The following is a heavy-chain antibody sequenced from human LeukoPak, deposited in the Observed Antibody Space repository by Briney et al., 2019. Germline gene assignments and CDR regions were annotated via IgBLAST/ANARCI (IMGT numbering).Heavy chain of an antibody. D-gene: IGHD3-22*01. V-gene: IGHV3-7*01. CDR1: GFTFSSYW. CDR2: IKQDGSEK. CDR3: ARGNYYDSSGYYYY. J-gene: IGHJ4*02. Sequence: GGSLRLSCAASGFTFSSYWMSWVRQAPGNGLEWVANIKQDGSEKYYVDSVKGRFTISRDNAKNSLYLQMNSLRAEDTAVYYCARGNYYDSSGYYYYWGQGTLVTVSS.